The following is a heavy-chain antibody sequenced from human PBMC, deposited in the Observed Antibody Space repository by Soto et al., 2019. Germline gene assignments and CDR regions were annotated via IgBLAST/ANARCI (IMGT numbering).Heavy chain of an antibody. J-gene: IGHJ4*02. CDR3: ATNNRASYHFDY. D-gene: IGHD3-16*02. CDR1: GCTFSSYA. Sequence: GASVKVSCKAFGCTFSSYAISWVRQAPGQGLEWMGGIIPLFGTTNYAPKFQGRVAITADERARTAYMDLSSLKSEDTAVYYCATNNRASYHFDYWGQGTLVTVSS. V-gene: IGHV1-69*13. CDR2: IIPLFGTT.